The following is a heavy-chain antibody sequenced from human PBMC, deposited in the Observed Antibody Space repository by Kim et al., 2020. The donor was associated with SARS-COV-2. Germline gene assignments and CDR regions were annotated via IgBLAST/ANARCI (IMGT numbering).Heavy chain of an antibody. CDR2: INHNGIT. CDR1: GESLSGFY. V-gene: IGHV4-34*01. CDR3: ARTLSAVGGYYYYMDV. Sequence: SETLSLTCAVSGESLSGFYWIWIRQSPGTGLEWIGKINHNGITNSNPSLKSRVTISIDTSENQISLKMSSVTAADSAVYYCARTLSAVGGYYYYMDVWG. J-gene: IGHJ6*03. D-gene: IGHD2-15*01.